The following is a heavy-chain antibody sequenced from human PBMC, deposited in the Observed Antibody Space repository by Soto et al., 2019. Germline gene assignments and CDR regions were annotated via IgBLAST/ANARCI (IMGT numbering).Heavy chain of an antibody. D-gene: IGHD3-16*02. J-gene: IGHJ4*02. CDR2: ISYDGSNK. V-gene: IGHV3-30-3*01. Sequence: PGGSLRLSCAASGFTFSSYAMHWVRQAPGKGLEWVAVISYDGSNKYYADSVKGRFTISRDNSKNTLYLQMNSLRAEDTAVYYCAREGDYVWGSYRSKGFDYWGQGTLVTVSS. CDR1: GFTFSSYA. CDR3: AREGDYVWGSYRSKGFDY.